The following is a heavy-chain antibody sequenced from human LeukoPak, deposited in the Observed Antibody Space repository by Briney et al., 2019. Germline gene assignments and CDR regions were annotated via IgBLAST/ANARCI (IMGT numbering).Heavy chain of an antibody. D-gene: IGHD6-19*01. Sequence: SETLSLTCTVSGGSISSSSYHWGWVRQPPGKGLEWIGSVHYSGTTYYDPSLKSRITISVDTSKNQFSLRLISVTAADTAVYYCARGERLGLDSWGQGTLVAVSS. CDR2: VHYSGTT. V-gene: IGHV4-39*07. J-gene: IGHJ4*02. CDR1: GGSISSSSYH. CDR3: ARGERLGLDS.